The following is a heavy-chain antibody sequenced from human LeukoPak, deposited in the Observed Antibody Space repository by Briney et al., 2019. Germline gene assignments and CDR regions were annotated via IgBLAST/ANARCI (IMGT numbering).Heavy chain of an antibody. J-gene: IGHJ6*03. V-gene: IGHV3-66*02. Sequence: GGSLRLSCAASGFTVSSNCMSWVRQAPGKGLEWVSVIYSGGSTYYADSVKGRFTISRDNSKNTLYLQMNSLRAEDTAVYYCARGPPVYYYYYYMDVWGKGTTVTVSS. CDR1: GFTVSSNC. CDR2: IYSGGST. CDR3: ARGPPVYYYYYYMDV.